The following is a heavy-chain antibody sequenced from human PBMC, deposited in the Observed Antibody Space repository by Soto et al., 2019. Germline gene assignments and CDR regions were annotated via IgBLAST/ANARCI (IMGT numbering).Heavy chain of an antibody. D-gene: IGHD3-22*01. Sequence: QLHLQESGSGLLKPSQTLSLTCAVSGDSISSGGFSWTWIRQPPGGGLEWIGNIYHSGTASYNPALTSGDTISLDSSNNLFSLTLRSGTAADTALSYCARDRRPIYCDGSGLDYWGQGTLVAVSS. J-gene: IGHJ4*02. CDR3: ARDRRPIYCDGSGLDY. CDR1: GDSISSGGFS. CDR2: IYHSGTA. V-gene: IGHV4-30-2*01.